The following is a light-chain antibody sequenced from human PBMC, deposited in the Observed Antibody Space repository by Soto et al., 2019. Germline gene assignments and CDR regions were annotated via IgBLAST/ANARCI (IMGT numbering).Light chain of an antibody. Sequence: QSVLTQPPSASGTPGQRVTISCSGSSSNIGSNTVHWYQHLPGTAPKLLIYSNNHRPSGVPDRFSGSKSGTSASLAISGLQSEDEADYYCATWDDSLNGYYVFGTGTKVTVL. CDR2: SNN. J-gene: IGLJ1*01. V-gene: IGLV1-44*01. CDR3: ATWDDSLNGYYV. CDR1: SSNIGSNT.